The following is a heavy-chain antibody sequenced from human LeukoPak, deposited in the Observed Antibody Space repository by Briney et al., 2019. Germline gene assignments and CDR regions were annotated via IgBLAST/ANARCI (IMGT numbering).Heavy chain of an antibody. J-gene: IGHJ4*02. V-gene: IGHV4-39*07. CDR3: ASARGSSWFLSFDY. Sequence: SETLSLTCTVSGGSIRSSYYYWGWIRQPPGKGLEWIGSIYDSGSTYSNPSLKSRVTISVDRSKNQFSLKLSSVTAADTAVYYCASARGSSWFLSFDYWGQGTLVTVSS. D-gene: IGHD6-13*01. CDR1: GGSIRSSYYY. CDR2: IYDSGST.